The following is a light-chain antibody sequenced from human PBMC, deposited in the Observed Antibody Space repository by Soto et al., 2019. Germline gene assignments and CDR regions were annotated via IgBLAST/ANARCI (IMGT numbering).Light chain of an antibody. Sequence: QSVLTQSPSASASLGASVKLTCTLSSGHSSYANAWHQKQPGKGPRYLMDLNNDGSHTKGDGIPDRFSGSSSGAERYLIISSLQSEDEADYYWHTWGTGFQVFGGGTKLTVL. J-gene: IGLJ2*01. V-gene: IGLV4-69*01. CDR1: SGHSSYA. CDR2: LNNDGSH. CDR3: HTWGTGFQV.